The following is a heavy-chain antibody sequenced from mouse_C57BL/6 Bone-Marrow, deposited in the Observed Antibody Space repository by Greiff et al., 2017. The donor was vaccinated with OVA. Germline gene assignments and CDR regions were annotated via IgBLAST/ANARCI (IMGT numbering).Heavy chain of an antibody. CDR2: IYPGSGST. V-gene: IGHV1-55*01. CDR1: GYTFTSYW. D-gene: IGHD1-1*01. CDR3: ARWHYGSSWYFDV. J-gene: IGHJ1*03. Sequence: VQLQQPGAELVKPGASVKMSCKASGYTFTSYWITWVKQRPGQGLEWIGDIYPGSGSTNYNEKFKSKATLTVDTSSSTAYMQLSSLTSEDSAVYYGARWHYGSSWYFDVWGTGTTVTVSS.